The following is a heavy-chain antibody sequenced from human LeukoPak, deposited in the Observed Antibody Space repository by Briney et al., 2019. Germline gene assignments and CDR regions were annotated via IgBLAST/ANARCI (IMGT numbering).Heavy chain of an antibody. CDR2: MYTSGST. CDR3: ASLSSGSAFDM. D-gene: IGHD3-22*01. V-gene: IGHV4-4*07. Sequence: SETLSLTCSVPGGSISSYYWSWIRQPAGKGLGWIGRMYTSGSTNYNPSLKSRVNTSLDTSKNQFSLQLSSVTAADTAVYYCASLSSGSAFDMWGQGTMVTVSS. J-gene: IGHJ3*02. CDR1: GGSISSYY.